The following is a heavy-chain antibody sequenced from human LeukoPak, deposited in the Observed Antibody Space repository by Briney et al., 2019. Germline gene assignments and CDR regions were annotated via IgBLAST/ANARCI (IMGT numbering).Heavy chain of an antibody. CDR3: ARGLRSIAVAGTRGNWFDP. CDR2: ISAYNGNT. V-gene: IGHV1-18*01. D-gene: IGHD6-19*01. J-gene: IGHJ5*02. CDR1: GYTFTSYG. Sequence: ASVKVSCKASGYTFTSYGISWVRQAPGQGLEWMGWISAYNGNTNYAQKLQGRVTMTTDTSTSTAYMELRSLRSDDTAVYYCARGLRSIAVAGTRGNWFDPWGQGTLVTVSS.